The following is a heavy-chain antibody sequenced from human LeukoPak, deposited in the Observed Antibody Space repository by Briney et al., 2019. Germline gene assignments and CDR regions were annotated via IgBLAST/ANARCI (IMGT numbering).Heavy chain of an antibody. CDR1: GGSFSGYY. D-gene: IGHD6-13*01. V-gene: IGHV4-34*01. CDR3: ASVYSSSWYLSGWGTLDY. CDR2: INHSGST. Sequence: PSETLSLTCAVYGGSFSGYYWSWIRQPPGKGLEWIGEINHSGSTNYNPSLKSRVTISVDTSKNQFSLKLSSVTAADTAVYYCASVYSSSWYLSGWGTLDYWGQGTLVTVSS. J-gene: IGHJ4*02.